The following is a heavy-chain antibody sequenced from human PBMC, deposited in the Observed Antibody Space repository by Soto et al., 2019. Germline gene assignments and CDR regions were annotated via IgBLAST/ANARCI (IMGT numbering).Heavy chain of an antibody. D-gene: IGHD3-3*01. CDR1: GYTFTSYY. J-gene: IGHJ5*02. CDR3: ARDKGKRVFGVVTPSWFDP. Sequence: QVQLVQSGAEVKKPGASVKVSCKASGYTFTSYYMHWVRQAPGQGLEWMGIINPSGGSTSYAQKFQGRVTMTRDTSTSTVYMELSSLRSEDTAVYYCARDKGKRVFGVVTPSWFDPWGQGTLVTVSS. V-gene: IGHV1-46*01. CDR2: INPSGGST.